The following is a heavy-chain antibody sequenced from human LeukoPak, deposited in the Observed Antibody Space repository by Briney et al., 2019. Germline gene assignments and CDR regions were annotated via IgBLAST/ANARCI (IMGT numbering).Heavy chain of an antibody. D-gene: IGHD2-21*02. Sequence: ASVKVSCKAAGYTFTSYGISWMRQALGQGLEWMGWISAYNGNTNYAQKLQGRVTMTTDTSTSTAYIELRSLRSDDTAVYYCARALQVTAIHRFDYWGQGTLVTVSS. CDR1: GYTFTSYG. CDR2: ISAYNGNT. CDR3: ARALQVTAIHRFDY. J-gene: IGHJ4*02. V-gene: IGHV1-18*04.